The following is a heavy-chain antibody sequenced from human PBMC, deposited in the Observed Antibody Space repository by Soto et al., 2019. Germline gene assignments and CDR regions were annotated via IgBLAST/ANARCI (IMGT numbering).Heavy chain of an antibody. V-gene: IGHV1-2*02. CDR1: GYTFSGHY. J-gene: IGHJ4*02. D-gene: IGHD6-19*01. CDR2: INANSGDT. CDR3: ARGGALDGTSPPFNH. Sequence: ASVKVSCKASGYTFSGHYMHWIRQAPGQGPEWLGWINANSGDTDRAPKFQARLTMTRDTSISTAYMELSRLSSDDTALYYWARGGALDGTSPPFNHWGQGTLVTVSS.